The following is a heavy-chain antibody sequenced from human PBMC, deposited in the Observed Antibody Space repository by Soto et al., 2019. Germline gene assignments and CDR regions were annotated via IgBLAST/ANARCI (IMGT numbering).Heavy chain of an antibody. Sequence: EVQLVESGGGLVQPGGSLRLSCAASGFTLSGRSMHWVRQAPGKRLVWVSGIDNAGTDSTYADSVKGRFTSSRDNAKNMLYLQINSLRVEDTAVYYCARGWFGPDVWGKGTTVTVSS. D-gene: IGHD3-10*01. CDR2: IDNAGTDS. CDR1: GFTLSGRS. V-gene: IGHV3-74*01. CDR3: ARGWFGPDV. J-gene: IGHJ6*04.